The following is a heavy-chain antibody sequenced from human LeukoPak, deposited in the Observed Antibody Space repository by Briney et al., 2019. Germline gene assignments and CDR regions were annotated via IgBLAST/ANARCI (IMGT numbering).Heavy chain of an antibody. J-gene: IGHJ3*02. D-gene: IGHD3-22*01. CDR3: ATGSYYYDSSGYYYGYDAFNI. CDR1: GFTFDDYA. V-gene: IGHV3-43D*03. Sequence: GGSLRLSCAASGFTFDDYAMHWVRQAPGKGLEWVSLISWDGGSPYYADSVKGRFTISRDNSKNSLYLQMNSLRAEDTALYYCATGSYYYDSSGYYYGYDAFNIWGQGTMVTVSS. CDR2: ISWDGGSP.